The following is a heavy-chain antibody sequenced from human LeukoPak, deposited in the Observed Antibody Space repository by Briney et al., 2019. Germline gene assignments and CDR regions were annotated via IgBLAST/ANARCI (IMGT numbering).Heavy chain of an antibody. Sequence: GASVKVSCKASGYTFTSHGISWVRQAPGQGLEWMGWISAYNGNTNYAQKLQGRVTMTTDTSTSTAYMELRSLRSDDTAVYYCARDLRWAGEGSFDYWGQGTLVTVSS. V-gene: IGHV1-18*01. CDR3: ARDLRWAGEGSFDY. CDR1: GYTFTSHG. CDR2: ISAYNGNT. J-gene: IGHJ4*02. D-gene: IGHD5/OR15-5a*01.